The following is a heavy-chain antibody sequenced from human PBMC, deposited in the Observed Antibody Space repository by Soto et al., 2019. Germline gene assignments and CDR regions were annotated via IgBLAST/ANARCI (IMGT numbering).Heavy chain of an antibody. CDR3: ARSPLIVVALDAFDI. J-gene: IGHJ3*02. D-gene: IGHD3-22*01. CDR1: GGSISSYY. Sequence: SETLSLTCTVSGGSISSYYWSWIRQPPGKGLEWIGYIYYSGSTNYNPSLKSRVTISVDTSKNQFSLKLSSVTAADTAVYYCARSPLIVVALDAFDIWGQGTMVTVSS. V-gene: IGHV4-59*01. CDR2: IYYSGST.